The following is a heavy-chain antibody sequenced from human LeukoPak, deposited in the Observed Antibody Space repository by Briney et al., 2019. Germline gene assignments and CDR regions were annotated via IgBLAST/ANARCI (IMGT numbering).Heavy chain of an antibody. CDR3: AKGSRATAPYYYYYMDV. Sequence: PGGSLRLSCTASGLTFSTSGFNWVRQAPGKGLDWVASIGPTGSDRYHADSIKGRFTISRDNANNFLYLQMNSLRAEDTAVYYCAKGSRATAPYYYYYMDVWGKGTTVTVSS. V-gene: IGHV3-21*06. CDR1: GLTFSTSG. D-gene: IGHD5-12*01. CDR2: IGPTGSDR. J-gene: IGHJ6*03.